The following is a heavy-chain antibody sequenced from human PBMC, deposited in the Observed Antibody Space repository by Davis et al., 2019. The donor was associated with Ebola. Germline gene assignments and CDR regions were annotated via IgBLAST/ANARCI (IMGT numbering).Heavy chain of an antibody. V-gene: IGHV1-46*01. CDR2: INPSGGST. CDR3: ARDNCSGGSCHSNFDY. D-gene: IGHD2-15*01. CDR1: GYTFTSYY. J-gene: IGHJ4*02. Sequence: ASVKVSCKASGYTFTSYYMHWVRQAPGQGLEWMGIINPSGGSTSYAQKFQGRVTMTRDTSISTAYMELSRLRSDDTAVYYCARDNCSGGSCHSNFDYWGQGTLVTVSS.